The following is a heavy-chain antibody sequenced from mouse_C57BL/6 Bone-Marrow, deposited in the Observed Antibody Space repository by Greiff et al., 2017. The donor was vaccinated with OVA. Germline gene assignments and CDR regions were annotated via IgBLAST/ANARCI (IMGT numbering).Heavy chain of an antibody. D-gene: IGHD1-1*01. J-gene: IGHJ3*01. CDR1: GFNIKDDY. Sequence: VQLQQSGAELVRPGASVKFSCTASGFNIKDDYMHWVKQRPEQGLEWIGWIDPENGDTEYASKFQGKATITADTSSNTAYLPRSSLTSEDTAVYDCTADYYGSLAGFGYWGQGTLVTVSA. V-gene: IGHV14-4*01. CDR3: TADYYGSLAGFGY. CDR2: IDPENGDT.